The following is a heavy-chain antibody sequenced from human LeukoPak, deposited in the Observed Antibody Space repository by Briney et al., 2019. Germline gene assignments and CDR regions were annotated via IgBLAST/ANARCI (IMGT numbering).Heavy chain of an antibody. Sequence: PSETLSLTCTVSGGSISSGDYYWSWIRQPPGKGLEWIGYIYYSGSTYYNPFLNSRVTISVDTSKNQFSLKLSSVTAADTAIYYCARSGYSYGYIDYWGQGTLVTVSS. D-gene: IGHD5-18*01. CDR2: IYYSGST. CDR3: ARSGYSYGYIDY. CDR1: GGSISSGDYY. J-gene: IGHJ4*02. V-gene: IGHV4-30-4*01.